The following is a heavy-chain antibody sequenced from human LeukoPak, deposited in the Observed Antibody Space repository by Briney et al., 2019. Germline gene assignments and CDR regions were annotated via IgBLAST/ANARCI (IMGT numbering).Heavy chain of an antibody. D-gene: IGHD3-16*01. CDR2: ISWNSGSI. CDR3: AKGNRGNYYYYMDV. V-gene: IGHV3-9*03. J-gene: IGHJ6*03. CDR1: GFTLDDYA. Sequence: PGGSLRLSCAASGFTLDDYAMHWVRQAPGKGLEWVSGISWNSGSIGYADSVKGRFTISRDNAKNSLYLQMSSLRAEDMALYYCAKGNRGNYYYYMDVWGKGTTVTVSS.